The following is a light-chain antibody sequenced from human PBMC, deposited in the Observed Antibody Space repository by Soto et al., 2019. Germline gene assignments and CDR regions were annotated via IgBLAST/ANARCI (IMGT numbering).Light chain of an antibody. CDR3: QQSDTFPAT. Sequence: DIQMTQSPSSVSASVGDRVTITCRASQGIRSWLAWYQQRPGKAPKLLISAASSLESAVPSRFSGSGSGTDFTLTISSLQPDDFATYYCQQSDTFPATFGGGTKVEIK. CDR1: QGIRSW. CDR2: AAS. V-gene: IGKV1D-12*01. J-gene: IGKJ4*01.